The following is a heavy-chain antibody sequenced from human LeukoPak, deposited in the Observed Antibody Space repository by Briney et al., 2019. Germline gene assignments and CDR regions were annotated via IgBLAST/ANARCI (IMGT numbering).Heavy chain of an antibody. CDR3: ARVAQAYYYDSSGYYFDY. Sequence: SETLSLTCTVSGGSISSGGYYWSWIRQHPGKGLEWIGYIYYSGSTYYNPSLKSRVTISVETSKNQFSLKLSSVTAADTAVYYCARVAQAYYYDSSGYYFDYWGQGTLVTVSS. CDR1: GGSISSGGYY. V-gene: IGHV4-31*03. J-gene: IGHJ4*02. D-gene: IGHD3-22*01. CDR2: IYYSGST.